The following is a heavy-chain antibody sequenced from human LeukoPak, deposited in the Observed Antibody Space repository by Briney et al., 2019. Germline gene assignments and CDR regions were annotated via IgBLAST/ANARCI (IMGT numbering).Heavy chain of an antibody. V-gene: IGHV1-2*02. CDR1: GYTFTGYH. D-gene: IGHD6-19*01. CDR3: AREEVYSSGWYP. J-gene: IGHJ5*02. Sequence: ASVKVSCKASGYTFTGYHVHWVRQAPGQGLEWMGWINPNSGGTNYAQKFQGRVTMNRDTSISTAYMELSRLRSDDTAVYYCAREEVYSSGWYPWGQGTLVTVSS. CDR2: INPNSGGT.